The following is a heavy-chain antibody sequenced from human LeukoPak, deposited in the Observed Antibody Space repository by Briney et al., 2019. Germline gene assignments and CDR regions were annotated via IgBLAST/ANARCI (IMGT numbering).Heavy chain of an antibody. CDR3: AKAVRRYCSGGSCYYYFDY. J-gene: IGHJ4*02. Sequence: PGGSLRLSCAASGFTFSSCAMSWVRQAPGKGLEWVSAISGSGGSTYYADSVKGRFTISRDNSKNTLYLQMNSLRAEDTAVYYCAKAVRRYCSGGSCYYYFDYWGQGTLVTVSS. D-gene: IGHD2-15*01. V-gene: IGHV3-23*01. CDR1: GFTFSSCA. CDR2: ISGSGGST.